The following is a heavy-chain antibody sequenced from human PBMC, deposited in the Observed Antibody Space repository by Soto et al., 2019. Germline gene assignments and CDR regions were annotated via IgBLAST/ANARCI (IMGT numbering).Heavy chain of an antibody. J-gene: IGHJ4*02. Sequence: GGSLRLSCAASGFTFSSYAMHWVRQAPGKGLEWVAVISYDGSNKYYADSVKGRFTISRDNSKNTLYLQMNSLRAEDTAVYYCAKTDFSGSYGYWGQGTLVTVSS. CDR3: AKTDFSGSYGY. D-gene: IGHD1-26*01. CDR1: GFTFSSYA. CDR2: ISYDGSNK. V-gene: IGHV3-30-3*02.